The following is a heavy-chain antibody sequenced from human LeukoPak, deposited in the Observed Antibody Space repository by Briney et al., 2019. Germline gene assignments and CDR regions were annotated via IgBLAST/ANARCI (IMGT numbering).Heavy chain of an antibody. CDR1: GGTFSSYA. J-gene: IGHJ6*03. Sequence: ASVKVSCKASGGTFSSYAINWVRQATGQGLEWMGWMNPNSGNTGYAQKFQGRVTITRNTSISTAYMELSSLRSEDTAVYYCARAQREGSRFFYYYYMDVWGKGTTVTVSS. V-gene: IGHV1-8*03. CDR2: MNPNSGNT. D-gene: IGHD6-13*01. CDR3: ARAQREGSRFFYYYYMDV.